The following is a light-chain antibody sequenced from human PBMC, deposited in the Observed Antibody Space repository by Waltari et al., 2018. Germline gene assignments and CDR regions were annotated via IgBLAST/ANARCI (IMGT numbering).Light chain of an antibody. CDR1: SSDVGGYHH. Sequence: QSALTQPASVSGSPGQSITISCTGTSSDVGGYHHVSWYQHHPGKAPKLMLFEVTDRPSGVANRFSAAKSGNTASLTISGLQAEDEAEYYCSSYTTSNTWVFGGGTKVTVL. CDR2: EVT. J-gene: IGLJ3*02. V-gene: IGLV2-14*01. CDR3: SSYTTSNTWV.